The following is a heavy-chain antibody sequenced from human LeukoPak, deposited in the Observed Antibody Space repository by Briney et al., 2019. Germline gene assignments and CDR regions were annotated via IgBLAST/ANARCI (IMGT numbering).Heavy chain of an antibody. D-gene: IGHD1-26*01. CDR2: MNPNSGNT. CDR3: ARRGSWFDP. Sequence: GPSVKVSCKASGYTFTSYDIKWVRQATGQGLEWMGWMNPNSGNTGYAQKFQGRVTMTRNTSISTADMELSSLRSEDTAVYYCARRGSWFDPWGQGTLVTVSS. V-gene: IGHV1-8*01. J-gene: IGHJ5*02. CDR1: GYTFTSYD.